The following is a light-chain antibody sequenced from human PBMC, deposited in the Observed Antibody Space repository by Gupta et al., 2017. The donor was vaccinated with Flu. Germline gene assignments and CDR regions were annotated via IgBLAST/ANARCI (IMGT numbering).Light chain of an antibody. V-gene: IGKV1-5*03. CDR1: QNIHSE. CDR3: QQYNIYSAWT. Sequence: DIQMTQSPSTLSARDGDRATITCWASQNIHSEMAWYQLKPGKAPQLLIDNASILESGVPSRFSGSDSSTQFTLTIISLLPEDFATFPCQQYNIYSAWTFGQGTKVEAK. J-gene: IGKJ1*01. CDR2: NAS.